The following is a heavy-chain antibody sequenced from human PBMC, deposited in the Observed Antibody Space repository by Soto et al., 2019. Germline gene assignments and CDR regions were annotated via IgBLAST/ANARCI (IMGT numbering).Heavy chain of an antibody. J-gene: IGHJ3*01. V-gene: IGHV3-21*01. CDR1: GFTFSSDS. CDR2: ISSGSDYI. Sequence: EVQLVESGGGLVQPGGSLRLSCAASGFTFSSDSMNWVRQAPGKGLEWVSSISSGSDYIFYADSVKGRFTISRDNAKNSLFLQMNSLTAEDTAVYYCARSPVGDAFNVWGQGTVVTVSS. CDR3: ARSPVGDAFNV.